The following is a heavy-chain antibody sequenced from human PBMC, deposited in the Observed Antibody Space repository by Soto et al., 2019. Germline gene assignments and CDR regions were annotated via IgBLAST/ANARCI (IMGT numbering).Heavy chain of an antibody. CDR2: FDAEGGET. CDR1: GDTLTELS. CDR3: ATSGQIVNYYYSYMDV. Sequence: ASVKVSCKVSGDTLTELSMHWVRQAPGKGLEGMGGFDAEGGETIYAQKFQGRVTMTEDTSTDTAYMELSSLRSEDTAVYYCATSGQIVNYYYSYMDVWGKGTTVTVS. J-gene: IGHJ6*03. V-gene: IGHV1-24*01. D-gene: IGHD3-16*02.